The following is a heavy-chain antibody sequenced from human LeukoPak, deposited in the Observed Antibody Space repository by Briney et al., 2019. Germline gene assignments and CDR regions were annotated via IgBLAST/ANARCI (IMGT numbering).Heavy chain of an antibody. V-gene: IGHV3-74*01. Sequence: GGSLRLSCAASGFTFSSYWMHWVRQAPGEGLVWVSRISSDASSTSYADSVKGRFTISRDNAENTLFLQMNSLTAEDTAVYYCARARGYYYDSFDYWDQGTLVTISS. J-gene: IGHJ4*02. CDR2: ISSDASST. CDR3: ARARGYYYDSFDY. D-gene: IGHD3-22*01. CDR1: GFTFSSYW.